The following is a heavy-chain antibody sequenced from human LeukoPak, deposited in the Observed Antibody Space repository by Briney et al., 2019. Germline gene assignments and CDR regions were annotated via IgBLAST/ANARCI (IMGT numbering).Heavy chain of an antibody. V-gene: IGHV1-8*01. J-gene: IGHJ4*02. Sequence: ASVKVSCKASGYTFTNNDINWVRQATGQGLEWMGWVSPNSGDTCYAPKFQGRVTMTSNTSINTAYLELSSLTSEDTATYYCARGRAAGDWGQGTLITVSS. D-gene: IGHD6-19*01. CDR1: GYTFTNND. CDR3: ARGRAAGD. CDR2: VSPNSGDT.